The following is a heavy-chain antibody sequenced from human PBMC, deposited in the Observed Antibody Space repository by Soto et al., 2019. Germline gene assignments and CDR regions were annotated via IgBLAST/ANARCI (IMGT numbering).Heavy chain of an antibody. D-gene: IGHD3-16*01. CDR2: IYYSGST. CDR1: GDSISSRSYY. V-gene: IGHV4-39*01. CDR3: ERKRTYVVTQAYFDV. J-gene: IGHJ4*02. Sequence: SETLSLTCNVTGDSISSRSYYWGWIRQPPGKGLEWIGSIYYSGSTYNNPSLRSRVSMSIDTSKDQFSLKLKSVTAADTALYFCERKRTYVVTQAYFDVWGQGSLVTVSS.